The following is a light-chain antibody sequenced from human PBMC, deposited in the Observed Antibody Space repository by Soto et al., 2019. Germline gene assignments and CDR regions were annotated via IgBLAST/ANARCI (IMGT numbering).Light chain of an antibody. V-gene: IGKV3-20*01. CDR3: QQYGSSPVT. J-gene: IGKJ4*01. CDR1: QSVSSSY. CDR2: GAS. Sequence: EILLTQSPATLSLSPGERATLSCRASQSVSSSYLAWYQQKPGQAPRLLIYGASSRATGIPDRFSGSGSGTDFTLTISRLEPEDFAVYYCQQYGSSPVTFGGGTKVDI.